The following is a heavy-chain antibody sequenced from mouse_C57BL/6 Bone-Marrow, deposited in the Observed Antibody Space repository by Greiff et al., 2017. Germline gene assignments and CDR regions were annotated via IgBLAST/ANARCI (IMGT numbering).Heavy chain of an antibody. CDR3: ARREITTLYYYAMDD. Sequence: VQLQQSGPELVKPGASVKISCKASGYSFTDYNMNWVKQSNGKSLEWIGVINPNYGTNSYNQIFKGKATLTVDHSSSPAYMQLNSLTSEDSAVYYCARREITTLYYYAMDDWGQGTSVTVSS. J-gene: IGHJ4*01. CDR2: INPNYGTN. V-gene: IGHV1-39*01. CDR1: GYSFTDYN. D-gene: IGHD2-4*01.